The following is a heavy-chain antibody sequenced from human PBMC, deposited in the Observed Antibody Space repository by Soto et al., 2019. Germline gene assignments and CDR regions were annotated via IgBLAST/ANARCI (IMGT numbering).Heavy chain of an antibody. D-gene: IGHD6-19*01. V-gene: IGHV1-2*02. CDR1: GYTFTAQS. CDR2: INPTTGAT. CDR3: AKGDSSWVSWFDP. J-gene: IGHJ5*02. Sequence: QAPLVQSGAEVKKPGASVKVSCQASGYTFTAQSLHWVRKAPGEGLEWLGWINPTTGATRYAQKFQGRVTMTRDTSMSTAYLEVRSLRPDDTAVYYCAKGDSSWVSWFDPWGQGTLVTVSS.